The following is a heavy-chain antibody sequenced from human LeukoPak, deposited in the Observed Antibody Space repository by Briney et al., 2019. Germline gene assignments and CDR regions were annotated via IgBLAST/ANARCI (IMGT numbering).Heavy chain of an antibody. CDR2: ISAYNGNT. Sequence: ASVKVSCKASGYTFTSYGISWVRQAPGQGLEWMGWISAYNGNTNYAQKLQGGVTMTTDTSTSTAYMELRSLRSDDTAVYYCAIPFGSYQHSDAFDIWGQGTMVTVSS. CDR3: AIPFGSYQHSDAFDI. J-gene: IGHJ3*02. D-gene: IGHD1-26*01. V-gene: IGHV1-18*01. CDR1: GYTFTSYG.